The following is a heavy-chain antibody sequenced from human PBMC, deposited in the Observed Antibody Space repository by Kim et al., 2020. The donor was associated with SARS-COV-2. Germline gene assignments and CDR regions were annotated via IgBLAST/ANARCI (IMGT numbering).Heavy chain of an antibody. J-gene: IGHJ5*02. CDR1: GGSFSGYY. D-gene: IGHD1-26*01. CDR3: ARGGPVGAPSGVDP. Sequence: SETLSLTCAVYGGSFSGYYWSWIRQPPGKGLEWIGEINHSGSTNYNPSLKSRVTISVDTSKNQFSLKLSSVTAADTAVYYCARGGPVGAPSGVDPWGQGTLVTVSS. V-gene: IGHV4-34*01. CDR2: INHSGST.